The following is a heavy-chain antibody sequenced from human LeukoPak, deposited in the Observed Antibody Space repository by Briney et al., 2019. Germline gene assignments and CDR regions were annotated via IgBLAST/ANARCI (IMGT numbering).Heavy chain of an antibody. CDR3: ARGSVDTAMAYYFDY. J-gene: IGHJ4*02. CDR2: MNPNSGNT. D-gene: IGHD5-18*01. V-gene: IGHV1-8*03. Sequence: GASVKVSCKASGYTFTSYDINWVRQATGQGLEWMGWMNPNSGNTGYAQKFQGRVTITRNTSISTAYMELSSLRSEDTAVYYCARGSVDTAMAYYFDYWGQGTLVTVSS. CDR1: GYTFTSYD.